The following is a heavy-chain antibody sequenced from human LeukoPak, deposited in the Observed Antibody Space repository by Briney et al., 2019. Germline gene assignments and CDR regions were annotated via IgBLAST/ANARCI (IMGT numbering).Heavy chain of an antibody. CDR3: ARRGSYYDILTGYSYYFDY. D-gene: IGHD3-9*01. Sequence: SETLSLTCAVYGGSLSGYYWSWIRQPPGKGLEWIGEINHSGSTNYNPSLKSRVTISVDTSKNQFSLKLSSVTAADTAVYYCARRGSYYDILTGYSYYFDYWGQGTLVTVSP. CDR2: INHSGST. J-gene: IGHJ4*02. CDR1: GGSLSGYY. V-gene: IGHV4-34*01.